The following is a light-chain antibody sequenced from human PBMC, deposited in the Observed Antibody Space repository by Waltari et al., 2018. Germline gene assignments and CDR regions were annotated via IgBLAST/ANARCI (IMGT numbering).Light chain of an antibody. CDR1: SSNIGAGYD. V-gene: IGLV1-40*01. J-gene: IGLJ3*02. Sequence: QSVLTQPPFLSGAPGQTITISCTGSSSNIGAGYDLNWYQQLPGKAPKLLMFGFSNRPSGVPDRVSGSKSGTAAALAITGLQPEDEADYYCQSYDSRRGGQVVFGGGTKVTVL. CDR2: GFS. CDR3: QSYDSRRGGQVV.